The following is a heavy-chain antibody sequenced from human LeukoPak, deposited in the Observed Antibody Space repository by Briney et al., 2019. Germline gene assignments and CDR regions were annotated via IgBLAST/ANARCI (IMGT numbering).Heavy chain of an antibody. CDR2: ISTTSSYI. J-gene: IGHJ4*02. CDR3: AREKVGVSFDY. Sequence: GGSLRLSCAASGFTFSSYSMNWVRQAPGKGLEWVSSISTTSSYIYYADSVKGRFTISRDNARNSLYLQVNGLRAEDTALYYCAREKVGVSFDYWGQGTLVTVSS. D-gene: IGHD2-8*01. CDR1: GFTFSSYS. V-gene: IGHV3-21*01.